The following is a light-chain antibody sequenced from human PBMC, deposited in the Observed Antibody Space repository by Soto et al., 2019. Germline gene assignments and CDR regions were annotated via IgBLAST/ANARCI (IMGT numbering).Light chain of an antibody. CDR3: QQRSNWRT. Sequence: EIVLTQSPATLSLSPGERATLSCRASQSVSSYLAWYQQKPGQATRLLIYDASNRATGIPARFSGSGSGTDFTLTISSLEPEDLAVYYCQQRSNWRTFGQGTKLEIK. V-gene: IGKV3-11*01. CDR2: DAS. J-gene: IGKJ2*02. CDR1: QSVSSY.